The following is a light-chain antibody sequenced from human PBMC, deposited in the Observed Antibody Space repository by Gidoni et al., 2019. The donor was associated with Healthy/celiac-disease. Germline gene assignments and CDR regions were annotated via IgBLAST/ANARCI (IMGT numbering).Light chain of an antibody. CDR3: SSYTSSSPYV. CDR1: RSDVGGYNY. Sequence: QSALTQPASVSGSPGHSITISCTGTRSDVGGYNYVSWYQQPPGKSLKLMIYDVSNRPSAVSNRFSGSKSGNTASRTISGLQAEDEADYYCSSYTSSSPYVFGTGTKVTVL. J-gene: IGLJ1*01. V-gene: IGLV2-14*01. CDR2: DVS.